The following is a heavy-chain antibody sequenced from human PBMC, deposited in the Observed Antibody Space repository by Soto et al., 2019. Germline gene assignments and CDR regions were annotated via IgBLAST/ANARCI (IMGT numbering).Heavy chain of an antibody. CDR2: IYYSGST. J-gene: IGHJ6*03. CDR3: ARLPTSYYMDV. Sequence: SETLSLTCTVSGGSISSYYWSWIRQPPGKGLEWIGCIYYSGSTNYNPSLKSRVTISVDTSKNQFSLKLSSVTAADTAVYYCARLPTSYYMDVWGKGTTVTVSS. CDR1: GGSISSYY. D-gene: IGHD5-12*01. V-gene: IGHV4-59*08.